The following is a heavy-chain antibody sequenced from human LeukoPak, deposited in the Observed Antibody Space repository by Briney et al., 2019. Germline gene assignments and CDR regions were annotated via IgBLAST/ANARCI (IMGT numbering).Heavy chain of an antibody. V-gene: IGHV3-11*04. J-gene: IGHJ6*03. D-gene: IGHD3-22*01. Sequence: PGGSLRLSCAASGFTFSDYYMSWMRQAPGKGLEWVSYISTNGSNIDYAHNVQGRFTMSRDNAKKSLYLQMNILRAEDTAMYYCARAGGKTYYYDSSGYYPSPYYYYMDVWGKGTTVTVSS. CDR2: ISTNGSNI. CDR3: ARAGGKTYYYDSSGYYPSPYYYYMDV. CDR1: GFTFSDYY.